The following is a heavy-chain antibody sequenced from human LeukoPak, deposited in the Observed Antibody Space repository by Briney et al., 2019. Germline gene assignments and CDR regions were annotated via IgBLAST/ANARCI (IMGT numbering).Heavy chain of an antibody. Sequence: SETLSLTCTVSNGSISSYYWSWIRQPPGKGLEWIGYIYYSGSTDYNPSLKSRVTISVDTSKNQFSLKLSSVTAADTAVYYCARHGIAAAGNYYFDYWGQGTLVTVSS. J-gene: IGHJ4*02. D-gene: IGHD6-13*01. V-gene: IGHV4-59*08. CDR1: NGSISSYY. CDR2: IYYSGST. CDR3: ARHGIAAAGNYYFDY.